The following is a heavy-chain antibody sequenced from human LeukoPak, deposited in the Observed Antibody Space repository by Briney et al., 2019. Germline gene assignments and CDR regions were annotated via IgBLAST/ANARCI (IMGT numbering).Heavy chain of an antibody. J-gene: IGHJ6*03. V-gene: IGHV4-39*07. D-gene: IGHD2-15*01. Sequence: SETLSLTCSVSGGSVSSSSSYWGWIRQPPGKGLEWIGSIYYSGSTNYNPSLKSRVTMSVDTSKNQFSLKLSSVTAADTAVYYCARGVVVVAATFYYYYYYMDVWGKGTTVTISS. CDR1: GGSVSSSSSY. CDR3: ARGVVVVAATFYYYYYYMDV. CDR2: IYYSGST.